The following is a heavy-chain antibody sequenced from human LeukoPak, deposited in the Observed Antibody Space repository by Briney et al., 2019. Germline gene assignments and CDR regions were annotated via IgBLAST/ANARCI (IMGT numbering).Heavy chain of an antibody. CDR3: ARLEYYYVSGNYYKLFDY. CDR1: GFTFSDYY. CDR2: ISSSGSTI. V-gene: IGHV3-11*04. D-gene: IGHD3-10*01. Sequence: PGGSLRLSCAASGFTFSDYYMSWIRQGPGKGLEWVSDISSSGSTIYFADSVKGRFTISRDNAKNSLYLQMNSLRDEDTAVYYCARLEYYYVSGNYYKLFDYWGQGTLVTVCS. J-gene: IGHJ4*02.